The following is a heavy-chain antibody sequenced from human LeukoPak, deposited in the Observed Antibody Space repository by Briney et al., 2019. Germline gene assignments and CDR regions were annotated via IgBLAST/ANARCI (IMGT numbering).Heavy chain of an antibody. V-gene: IGHV3-23*01. Sequence: TGGSLRLSCAASGFTFSSYGMNWVRQAPGKGLEWVSAISGAGRRTYYGDSVRGRFTISRDNSKNTLYLQMNSLRVEDTAVYYCANPYGPFGYWGQGTLVTVSS. CDR2: ISGAGRRT. J-gene: IGHJ4*02. CDR1: GFTFSSYG. CDR3: ANPYGPFGY. D-gene: IGHD3-10*01.